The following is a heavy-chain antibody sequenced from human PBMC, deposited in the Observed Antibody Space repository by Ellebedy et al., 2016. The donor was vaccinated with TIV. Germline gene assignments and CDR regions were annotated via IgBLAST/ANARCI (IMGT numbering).Heavy chain of an antibody. CDR1: GFTVSSNY. J-gene: IGHJ3*02. Sequence: GESLKISCAASGFTVSSNYMSWVRQAPGKGLEWVSVIYSGGSTYYADSVKGRFTISRDNSKSTVYFQMNSLRAEDTAVYYCAGDRAGDSSGYYDRGAFDIWGLGTMVTVSS. CDR2: IYSGGST. V-gene: IGHV3-53*01. CDR3: AGDRAGDSSGYYDRGAFDI. D-gene: IGHD3-22*01.